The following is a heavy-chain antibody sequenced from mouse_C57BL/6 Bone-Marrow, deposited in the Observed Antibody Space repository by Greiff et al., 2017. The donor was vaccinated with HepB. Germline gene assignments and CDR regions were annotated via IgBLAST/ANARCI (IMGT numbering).Heavy chain of an antibody. CDR2: ISSGGDYI. J-gene: IGHJ4*01. V-gene: IGHV5-9-1*02. CDR1: GFTFSSYA. CDR3: TREAMDY. Sequence: EVKVVESGEGLVKPGGSLKLSCAASGFTFSSYAMSWVRQTPEKRLEWVAYISSGGDYIYYADTVKGRFTISIDNARNTLYLQMSSLKSEDTSMYYCTREAMDYWGQGTSVTVSS.